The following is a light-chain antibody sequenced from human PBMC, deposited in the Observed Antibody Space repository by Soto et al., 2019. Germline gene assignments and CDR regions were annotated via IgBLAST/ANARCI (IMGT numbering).Light chain of an antibody. CDR3: AAWDDSLNGYV. J-gene: IGLJ1*01. Sequence: QSVLTQPPSASGTPGQRVTISCSGSSSNIGSNTVNWYQQLPGTAPKLLIYSNNQRPSXVPDRXSXSKSGTSASLAISGLQSEDEADYYCAAWDDSLNGYVFGTGTKLTVL. CDR2: SNN. V-gene: IGLV1-44*01. CDR1: SSNIGSNT.